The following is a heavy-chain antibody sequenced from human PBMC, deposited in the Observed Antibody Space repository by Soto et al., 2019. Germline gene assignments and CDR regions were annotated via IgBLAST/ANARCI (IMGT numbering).Heavy chain of an antibody. V-gene: IGHV3-23*01. D-gene: IGHD3-22*01. CDR3: ARDISYESPYGMDV. CDR1: GFTFSSYA. J-gene: IGHJ6*02. Sequence: GGSLRLSCAASGFTFSSYAMSWVRQAPGKELEWVSAISGSGGSIYYADSVKGRFTISRDNSKNSLYLQMNSLRAEDLAVYYCARDISYESPYGMDVWGQGTPVTVSS. CDR2: ISGSGGSI.